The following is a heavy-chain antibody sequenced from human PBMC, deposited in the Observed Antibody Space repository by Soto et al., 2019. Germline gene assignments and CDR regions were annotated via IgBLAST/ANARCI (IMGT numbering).Heavy chain of an antibody. D-gene: IGHD1-20*01. Sequence: QITLKESGPTLVKPTQTLTLTCSFSGFSLSTTGVGVGWIRQPPGKALEWLGFAYWDDDNRYSPSLKSRLTTPKDTSGSQVVLTMTTMDTVDTATYFCAHRRGGYNWDDAHFDYWGQGTLVTVSS. V-gene: IGHV2-5*02. CDR3: AHRRGGYNWDDAHFDY. CDR2: AYWDDDN. J-gene: IGHJ4*02. CDR1: GFSLSTTGVG.